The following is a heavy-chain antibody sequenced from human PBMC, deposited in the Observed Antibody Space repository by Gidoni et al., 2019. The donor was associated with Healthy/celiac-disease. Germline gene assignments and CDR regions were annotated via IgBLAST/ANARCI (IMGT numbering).Heavy chain of an antibody. J-gene: IGHJ4*02. CDR1: GFTFSNAW. CDR3: TTGSNSSGYYYPHY. Sequence: EVQLVESGGGLVKPGGSLRLSCAASGFTFSNAWMSWVRQAPGKGLGWVGRIKSKTDGGTTDYAAPVKGRFTISRDDSKNTLYLQMNSLKTEDTAVYYCTTGSNSSGYYYPHYWGQGTLVTVSS. CDR2: IKSKTDGGTT. D-gene: IGHD3-22*01. V-gene: IGHV3-15*01.